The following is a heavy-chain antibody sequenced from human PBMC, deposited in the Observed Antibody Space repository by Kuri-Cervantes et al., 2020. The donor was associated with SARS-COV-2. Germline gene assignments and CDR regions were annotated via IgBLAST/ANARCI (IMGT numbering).Heavy chain of an antibody. CDR2: VHYNGNT. V-gene: IGHV4-39*01. CDR1: GCSISSSCF. Sequence: SETLSLTCTASGCSISSSCFWGWIRQPPGKGLEWIGSVHYNGNTYHNPSLKGRLTISVDTSKNQFSLNLSSVTAADTAVYYCARLPLLDLSGYSPAGYPWFDPWGLGTLVTVSS. CDR3: ARLPLLDLSGYSPAGYPWFDP. D-gene: IGHD5-12*01. J-gene: IGHJ5*02.